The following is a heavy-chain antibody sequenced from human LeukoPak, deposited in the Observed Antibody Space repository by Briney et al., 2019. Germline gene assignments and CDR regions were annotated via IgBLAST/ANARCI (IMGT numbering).Heavy chain of an antibody. J-gene: IGHJ6*02. CDR3: ARDKQGISYYYYYYGMDV. CDR1: GGSISSYY. CDR2: IYTSGST. D-gene: IGHD1-14*01. Sequence: SETLSLTCTVSGGSISSYYWSWIRQPAGKGLEWIGRIYTSGSTNYNPSLKSRVTMSVDTSKNQFSLKLSSMTAADTAVYYCARDKQGISYYYYYYGMDVWGQGTTVTVSS. V-gene: IGHV4-4*07.